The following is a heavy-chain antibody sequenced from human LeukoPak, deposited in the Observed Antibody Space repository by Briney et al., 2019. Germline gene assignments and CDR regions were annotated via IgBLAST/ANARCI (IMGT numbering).Heavy chain of an antibody. CDR3: AKYLYDYVWGSYRNSLLGAFDI. D-gene: IGHD3-16*02. Sequence: PGGSLRLSCAASGFTFSSYAMSWVRQAPGKGLEWVSAISGSGGSTYYADSVKGRVTISRDNSKSTLYLQMNRVRAEDTAVYYCAKYLYDYVWGSYRNSLLGAFDIWGQGTMVTVSS. J-gene: IGHJ3*02. V-gene: IGHV3-23*01. CDR2: ISGSGGST. CDR1: GFTFSSYA.